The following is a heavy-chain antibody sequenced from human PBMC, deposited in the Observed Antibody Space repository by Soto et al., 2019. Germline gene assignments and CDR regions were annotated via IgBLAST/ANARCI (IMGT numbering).Heavy chain of an antibody. CDR1: GFTFSSYA. CDR3: AKDPSSGFAMENYFDY. D-gene: IGHD3-10*01. CDR2: ISGSSTST. Sequence: EVQLSGSGGGLVQPGGSLRLSCAASGFTFSSYAMSWVRQAPGKGLELVSAISGSSTSTYYADSVKGRFTISRDNSKNTLYLQMNSLRAEDTAVYYCAKDPSSGFAMENYFDYWGQGTLVTVSS. V-gene: IGHV3-23*01. J-gene: IGHJ4*02.